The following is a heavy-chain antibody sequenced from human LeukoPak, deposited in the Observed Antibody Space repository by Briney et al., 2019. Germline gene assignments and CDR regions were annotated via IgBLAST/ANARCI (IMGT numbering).Heavy chain of an antibody. Sequence: ASVKVSRKASGYTFTDYYMHWVRQAPGHGREWMGRSNPNSGSTYYGQNFQGRVTMTRDTSNSTAYMELSGLRFDDTAVYYCARDLGQTGYDFWGQGTLVTVSS. V-gene: IGHV1-2*06. J-gene: IGHJ4*02. D-gene: IGHD1-14*01. CDR2: SNPNSGST. CDR3: ARDLGQTGYDF. CDR1: GYTFTDYY.